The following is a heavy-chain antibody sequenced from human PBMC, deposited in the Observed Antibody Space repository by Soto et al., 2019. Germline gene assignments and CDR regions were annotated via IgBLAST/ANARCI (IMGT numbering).Heavy chain of an antibody. D-gene: IGHD5-12*01. Sequence: ASVKVSCKASGDTFSSYAISWVRQAPGKGLEWMGGFDPEDGETIYAQKFQGRVTMTEDTSTDTAYMELSSLRSEDTAVYYCATAVDAARPILDYWGQGTLVTVSS. J-gene: IGHJ4*02. CDR3: ATAVDAARPILDY. CDR2: FDPEDGET. V-gene: IGHV1-24*01. CDR1: GDTFSSYA.